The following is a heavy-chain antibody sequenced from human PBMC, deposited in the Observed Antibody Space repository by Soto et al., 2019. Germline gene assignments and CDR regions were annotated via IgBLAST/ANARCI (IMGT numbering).Heavy chain of an antibody. D-gene: IGHD1-26*01. CDR1: GFTFSDYY. CDR3: ARVRVGATYYFDN. V-gene: IGHV3-11*06. Sequence: GGSLRLSCAASGFTFSDYYMSWIRQAPGKGLEWISYISGRATDTRYADSVKGRFTISRDNVNKLVFLQMNSLTAEDAAVYYCARVRVGATYYFDNWGHGTLVTVSS. CDR2: ISGRATDT. J-gene: IGHJ4*01.